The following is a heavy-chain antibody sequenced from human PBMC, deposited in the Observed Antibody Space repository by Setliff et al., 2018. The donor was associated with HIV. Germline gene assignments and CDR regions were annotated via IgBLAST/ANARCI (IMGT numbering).Heavy chain of an antibody. CDR2: IYHSGSS. CDR3: ASRIYYYDSSRVLREEGFDP. J-gene: IGHJ5*02. D-gene: IGHD3-22*01. Sequence: SETLSLTCAVSGYSISSGFYWGWIRQPPGKGREWIGSIYHSGSSYYNPSLRSRVTISVDASKNQFSLKLSSVTAADTAVYYCASRIYYYDSSRVLREEGFDPWGQGTLVTVSS. CDR1: GYSISSGFY. V-gene: IGHV4-38-2*01.